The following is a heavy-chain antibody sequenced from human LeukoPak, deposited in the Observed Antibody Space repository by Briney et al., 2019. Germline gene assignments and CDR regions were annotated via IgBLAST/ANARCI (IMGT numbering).Heavy chain of an antibody. CDR1: GFTFGSYY. V-gene: IGHV3-7*01. Sequence: GGSLRLSCAGSGFTFGSYYITWVRQAPGKGLEWVASMKQDGSEKYYVESVKGRFTISRDNAKNSLYLQMNSLRAEDTAVYYCARILGDLPFDYWGQGTLVTVSS. CDR3: ARILGDLPFDY. J-gene: IGHJ4*02. D-gene: IGHD3-16*01. CDR2: MKQDGSEK.